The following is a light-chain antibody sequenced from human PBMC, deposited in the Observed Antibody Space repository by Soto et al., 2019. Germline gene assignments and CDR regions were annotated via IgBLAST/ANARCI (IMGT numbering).Light chain of an antibody. CDR1: QSVSSN. CDR2: GAS. CDR3: QQYNNWPPNT. Sequence: EIVMTQSPATLSVSPRERATLSCRASQSVSSNLAWYQQKPGQAPRLLIYGASTRATGIPARFSGSGSGTEFSLTISSLQSEDFAVYYCQQYNNWPPNTFGQGTKV. J-gene: IGKJ1*01. V-gene: IGKV3-15*01.